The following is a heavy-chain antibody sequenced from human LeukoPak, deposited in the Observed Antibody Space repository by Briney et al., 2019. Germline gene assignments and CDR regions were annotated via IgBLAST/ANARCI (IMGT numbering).Heavy chain of an antibody. CDR1: GGSISSSGYF. CDR2: ISYSGST. V-gene: IGHV4-39*07. CDR3: ARRSGSYVGFDY. J-gene: IGHJ4*02. D-gene: IGHD1-26*01. Sequence: PSETLSLTCTVSGGSISSSGYFWGWIRQPPGQGLEWIGSISYSGSTYHNPSLKSRVTISADTSKNQFSLKLSSVTAADTAVYYCARRSGSYVGFDYWGQGTLVTVSS.